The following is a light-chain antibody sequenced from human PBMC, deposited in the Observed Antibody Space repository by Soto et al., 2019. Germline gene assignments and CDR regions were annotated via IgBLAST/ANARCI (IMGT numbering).Light chain of an antibody. CDR3: QQYGSSGT. Sequence: VMTQSPVSLSLSPGERATLSCRASQSVSNNYLAWYQQKPGQAPRLLIYGASNRATGIPDRFSGSGSGTDFTLTISRLEPEDFAVYYCQQYGSSGTFGQGTKVDIK. V-gene: IGKV3-20*01. CDR1: QSVSNNY. J-gene: IGKJ1*01. CDR2: GAS.